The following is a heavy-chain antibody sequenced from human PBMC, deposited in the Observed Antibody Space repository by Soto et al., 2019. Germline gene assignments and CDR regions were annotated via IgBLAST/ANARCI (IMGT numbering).Heavy chain of an antibody. CDR3: VRIRYQLPSSVLWLDP. J-gene: IGHJ5*02. Sequence: SETLSLTCAVYGGLLSESYWTWIRQPPWKGLEWIGEINHVGGTNYNPSLKSRVTMSVDTSQNQFSLRLISVTAADTAMYFCVRIRYQLPSSVLWLDPWGQGTPVTVSS. V-gene: IGHV4-34*01. D-gene: IGHD3-16*01. CDR2: INHVGGT. CDR1: GGLLSESY.